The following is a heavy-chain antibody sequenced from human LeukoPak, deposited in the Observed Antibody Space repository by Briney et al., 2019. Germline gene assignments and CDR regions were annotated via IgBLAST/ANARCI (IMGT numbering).Heavy chain of an antibody. CDR2: INHSGST. D-gene: IGHD5-18*01. CDR3: ARDGGYSYGPFDY. Sequence: PSETLSLTCAVYGGSFSGYYWSWIRRPPGKGLEWIGEINHSGSTNYNPSLKSRVTISVDTSKNQFSLKLSSVTAADTAVYYCARDGGYSYGPFDYWGQGTLVTVSS. J-gene: IGHJ4*02. CDR1: GGSFSGYY. V-gene: IGHV4-34*01.